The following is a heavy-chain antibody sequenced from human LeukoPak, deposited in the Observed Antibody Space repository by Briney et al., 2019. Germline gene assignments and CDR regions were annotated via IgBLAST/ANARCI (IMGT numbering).Heavy chain of an antibody. CDR2: IKQDGSEK. CDR1: GFTFSSYW. V-gene: IGHV3-7*03. Sequence: GGSLRLSCAASGFTFSSYWMSWARQAPGKGLEWVANIKQDGSEKYYVDSVKGRFTISRDNAKNSLYLQMNSLRAEDTAVYYCARDWGLWFGELSGEDYWGQGTLVTVSS. CDR3: ARDWGLWFGELSGEDY. J-gene: IGHJ4*02. D-gene: IGHD3-10*01.